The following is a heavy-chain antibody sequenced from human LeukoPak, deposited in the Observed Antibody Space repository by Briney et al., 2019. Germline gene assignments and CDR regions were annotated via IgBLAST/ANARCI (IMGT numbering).Heavy chain of an antibody. Sequence: GASVKVSCKASGYTFTVYYMHWVRQAPGQGLEWMAWLNPNSGDTDSAQKFQGRVTMTRDTSITTAYLELSSLRSDDTAVYYCARAPAGGPFDNWGQGTLVTVSS. J-gene: IGHJ4*02. CDR2: LNPNSGDT. CDR3: ARAPAGGPFDN. D-gene: IGHD4-23*01. V-gene: IGHV1-2*02. CDR1: GYTFTVYY.